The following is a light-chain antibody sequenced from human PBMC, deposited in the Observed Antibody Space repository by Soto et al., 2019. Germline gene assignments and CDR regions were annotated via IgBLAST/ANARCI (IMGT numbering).Light chain of an antibody. J-gene: IGKJ4*01. CDR1: PSVTNY. CDR3: QQLASYVPLT. V-gene: IGKV3-11*01. CDR2: GAF. Sequence: EIVLTQSPATLSLSPGERATLSCRASPSVTNYLAWYQQKPGQPPRLLIYGAFNRAAGIPARFSGSGSGTDFTLTISSLEPEDSATYYCQQLASYVPLTFGGGTKVQIK.